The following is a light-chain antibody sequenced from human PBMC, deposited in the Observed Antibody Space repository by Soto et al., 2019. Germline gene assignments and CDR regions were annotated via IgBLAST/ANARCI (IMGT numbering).Light chain of an antibody. J-gene: IGKJ4*01. V-gene: IGKV3-15*01. CDR1: QSVSSN. CDR3: QPYNNWPLT. CDR2: GAS. Sequence: EIVMTQSPATLSVSPGERATLSYRASQSVSSNLAWYQQKPGQAPRLLIYGASTRATGIPARFSVSGSGTEFTLTISSLQSEDFAVYYCQPYNNWPLTFGGGTKVDIK.